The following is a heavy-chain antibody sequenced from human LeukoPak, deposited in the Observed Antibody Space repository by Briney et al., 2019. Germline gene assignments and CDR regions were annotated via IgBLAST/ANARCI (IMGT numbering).Heavy chain of an antibody. V-gene: IGHV3-23*01. CDR2: ISGSGGST. CDR1: GFTFSSYA. CDR3: AKFLVVVPAAAYYFDY. Sequence: PGGSLRLSCAASGFTFSSYAMSWVRQAPGKGLEWVSAISGSGGSTYYADSVKGRFTISRDNSKNTLYLQMNSLRAEDTAVYYCAKFLVVVPAAAYYFDYWGQGTLVTVSS. D-gene: IGHD2-2*01. J-gene: IGHJ4*02.